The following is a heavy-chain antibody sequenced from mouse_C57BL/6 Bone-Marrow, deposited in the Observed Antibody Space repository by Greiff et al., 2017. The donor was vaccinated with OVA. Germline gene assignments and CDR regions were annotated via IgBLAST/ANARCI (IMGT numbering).Heavy chain of an antibody. CDR2: ISGGGGNT. D-gene: IGHD2-3*01. Sequence: EVKLMESGGGLVKPGGSLKLSCAASGFTFSSYTMSWVRQTPEKRLEWVATISGGGGNTYYPDSVKGRFTISRDNAKNTLYLQMSSLRSEDTALYYCARDGYYPYYFDYWGQGTTLKVSS. CDR3: ARDGYYPYYFDY. J-gene: IGHJ2*01. V-gene: IGHV5-9*01. CDR1: GFTFSSYT.